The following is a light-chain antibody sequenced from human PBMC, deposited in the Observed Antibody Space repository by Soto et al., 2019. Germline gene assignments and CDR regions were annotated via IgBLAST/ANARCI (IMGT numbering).Light chain of an antibody. CDR2: KAS. Sequence: DLQMTQSPSTLSASVGDRVTITCRASQSINNWLVWYQQKPGIAPKLLMYKASNLESGVPSRFRGSRSGTEFALTISSLQPDDFATYYGQQYNSYPWACGQGTKGEIK. J-gene: IGKJ1*01. V-gene: IGKV1-5*03. CDR1: QSINNW. CDR3: QQYNSYPWA.